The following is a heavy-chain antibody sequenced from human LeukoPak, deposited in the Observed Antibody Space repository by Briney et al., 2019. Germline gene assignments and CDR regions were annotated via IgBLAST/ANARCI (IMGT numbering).Heavy chain of an antibody. D-gene: IGHD6-25*01. CDR2: IGGDGRRK. CDR1: GFTFSSYG. CDR3: ARDAGWRLLDY. Sequence: GGSLRLSCAASGFTFSSYGMGWVRQAPGKGLEWLANIGGDGRRKFYEDSVEGRFTISRDNAESSLYLQMNNLRVEDTAVYYCARDAGWRLLDYWGRGTQVTVSS. V-gene: IGHV3-7*01. J-gene: IGHJ4*02.